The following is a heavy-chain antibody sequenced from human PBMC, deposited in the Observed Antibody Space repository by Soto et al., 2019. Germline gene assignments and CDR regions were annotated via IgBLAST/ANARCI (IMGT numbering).Heavy chain of an antibody. Sequence: QVQLVQSGAEVKKPGASVKVSCKASGYTFTSYDINWVRQATGQGLEWMGWMNPNSGNTGYAQKFQGRVTMTSNTSISTAYMELSSLTSEDTAVYYCARRGYSSSWYYYYYYGMDVWGQGTTVTVSS. CDR2: MNPNSGNT. D-gene: IGHD6-13*01. V-gene: IGHV1-8*01. CDR1: GYTFTSYD. CDR3: ARRGYSSSWYYYYYYGMDV. J-gene: IGHJ6*02.